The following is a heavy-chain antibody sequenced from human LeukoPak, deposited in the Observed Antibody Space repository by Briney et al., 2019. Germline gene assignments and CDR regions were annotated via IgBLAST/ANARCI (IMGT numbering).Heavy chain of an antibody. CDR1: GFTFTGFF. Sequence: GGSLTLSCAASGFTFTGFFMSWLRQAPGKGLEWVANINRDGTETYYVGSVKGRFTISRDNSKNTLYLQMNSLRAEDTAVYYCARGTGELAVADWGQGTLVTVSS. J-gene: IGHJ4*02. CDR3: ARGTGELAVAD. V-gene: IGHV3-7*01. CDR2: INRDGTET. D-gene: IGHD6-19*01.